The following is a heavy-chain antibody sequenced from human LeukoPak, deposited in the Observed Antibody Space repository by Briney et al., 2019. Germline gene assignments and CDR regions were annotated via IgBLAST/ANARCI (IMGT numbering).Heavy chain of an antibody. CDR1: GFTFSSYG. D-gene: IGHD1-26*01. V-gene: IGHV3-30*18. CDR3: AKDTGPDRALELFDI. CDR2: ISYDGSNK. Sequence: GGSLRLSCVVSGFTFSSYGMHWVRQAPGKGLEWVAVISYDGSNKYYADSVKGRFTISRDNSKNALYLQMNSLRAEDTAVYYCAKDTGPDRALELFDIWGQGTMVTVSS. J-gene: IGHJ3*02.